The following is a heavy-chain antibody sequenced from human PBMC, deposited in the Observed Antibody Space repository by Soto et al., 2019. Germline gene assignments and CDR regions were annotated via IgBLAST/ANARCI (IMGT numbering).Heavy chain of an antibody. CDR1: GYSFTSYW. V-gene: IGHV5-51*01. J-gene: IGHJ6*02. CDR2: IYPGDSDT. Sequence: GESLKISCKGSGYSFTSYWIGWVRQMPGEGLEWMGIIYPGDSDTRYSPSFQGQVTISADKSISTAYLQWSSLKASDTAMYYCARVLRDYYYGMDVWGQGTTVTVSS. CDR3: ARVLRDYYYGMDV.